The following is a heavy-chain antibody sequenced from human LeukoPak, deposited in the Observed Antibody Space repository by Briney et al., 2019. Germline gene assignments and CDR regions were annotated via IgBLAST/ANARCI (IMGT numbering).Heavy chain of an antibody. Sequence: GGSLRLSCAASGFTFSSYGMHWVRQAPGKGLEWVAVISYDGSNKYYADSVKGRFTISRDNSKNTLYLQMNSLRAEDTAVYYCARDSIAVAGYSFDYWGQGTLVTVSS. D-gene: IGHD6-19*01. CDR2: ISYDGSNK. CDR3: ARDSIAVAGYSFDY. V-gene: IGHV3-30*03. J-gene: IGHJ4*02. CDR1: GFTFSSYG.